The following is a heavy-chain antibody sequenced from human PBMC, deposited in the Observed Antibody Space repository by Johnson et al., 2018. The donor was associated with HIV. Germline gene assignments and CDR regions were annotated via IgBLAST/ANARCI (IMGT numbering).Heavy chain of an antibody. D-gene: IGHD6-13*01. CDR2: VNWNGGTT. CDR3: ARGPGYGSSWYVNTDAFDI. J-gene: IGHJ3*02. CDR1: GFTFDDYG. Sequence: MLLVESGGGVVRPGGSLRLPCAASGFTFDDYGMSWVRQAPGKGLEWVSGVNWNGGTTGYADSVKGRLTISRDNAKSTLYLQMNSLRAEDTALYYCARGPGYGSSWYVNTDAFDIWGQGTLVTVSS. V-gene: IGHV3-20*04.